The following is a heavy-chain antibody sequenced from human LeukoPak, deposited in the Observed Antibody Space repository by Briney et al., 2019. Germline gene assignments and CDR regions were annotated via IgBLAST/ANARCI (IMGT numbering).Heavy chain of an antibody. CDR3: AREVHYYGSGTYFFWFDP. D-gene: IGHD3-10*01. CDR2: THYNGRN. V-gene: IGHV4-59*01. CDR1: GGSISSYY. J-gene: IGHJ5*02. Sequence: SETLSLTCTASGGSISSYYWSWIRQPPGKGLEWIGYTHYNGRNDYNPSFKSRVTMSVDTSKNQFSLRLSSVTAADTAVYYCAREVHYYGSGTYFFWFDPWGQGTLVTVSS.